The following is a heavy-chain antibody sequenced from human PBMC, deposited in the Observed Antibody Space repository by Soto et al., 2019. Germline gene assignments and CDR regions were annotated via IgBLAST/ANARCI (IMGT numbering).Heavy chain of an antibody. CDR1: GYTLNEVA. Sequence: QAQLVQSGAEVKKPRASVKVSCKVSGYTLNEVAMHWVRQAPGKGLEWLGGFDPDDAETIYAQQFQGRVTMNEDTSTNTVYMELSNVRSEDAAFFCTTSRSDYNFYHRCHGPLVTGSS. D-gene: IGHD4-17*01. J-gene: IGHJ5*02. V-gene: IGHV1-24*01. CDR3: TSRSDYNFYH. CDR2: FDPDDAET.